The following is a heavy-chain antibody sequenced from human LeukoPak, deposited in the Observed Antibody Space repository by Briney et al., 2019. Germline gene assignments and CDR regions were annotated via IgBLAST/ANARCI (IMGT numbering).Heavy chain of an antibody. Sequence: SETLSLTCTVSGGSIGSYYWTWIRQPPGKGLEWIGYIYYTGSTNYNPSLKSRVTISLDTSKIQFSLKLSSVTAADTAVFYCARESPPADYWGQGTLVTVSS. J-gene: IGHJ4*02. V-gene: IGHV4-59*01. CDR1: GGSIGSYY. CDR2: IYYTGST. CDR3: ARESPPADY.